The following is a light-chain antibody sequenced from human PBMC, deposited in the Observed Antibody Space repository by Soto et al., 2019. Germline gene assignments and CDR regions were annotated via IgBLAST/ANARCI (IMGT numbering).Light chain of an antibody. CDR2: EVS. CDR3: CSYAGSSTPIYV. J-gene: IGLJ1*01. V-gene: IGLV2-23*02. Sequence: QSVLTQPASVSGSPGQSITISCTGTNSDVGSYNLVSWYQQHPGKAPKVIIYEVSERPSGVSDRFSGSKSGNTASLMISGLQAEDEADYYCCSYAGSSTPIYVFGSGTKVT. CDR1: NSDVGSYNL.